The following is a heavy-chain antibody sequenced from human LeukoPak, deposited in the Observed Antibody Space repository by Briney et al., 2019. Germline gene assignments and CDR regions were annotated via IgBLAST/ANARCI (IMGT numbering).Heavy chain of an antibody. CDR2: IYYSGST. CDR3: AREIGDRDGYSFDY. D-gene: IGHD5-24*01. J-gene: IGHJ4*02. Sequence: SETLSLTCTVSGGSISSYYWSWIRQPPGKGLEWIGYIYYSGSTNYNPSLKSRVTISVDTSKYQFSLKLSSVTAADTAVYYCAREIGDRDGYSFDYWGQGTLVTVSS. CDR1: GGSISSYY. V-gene: IGHV4-59*01.